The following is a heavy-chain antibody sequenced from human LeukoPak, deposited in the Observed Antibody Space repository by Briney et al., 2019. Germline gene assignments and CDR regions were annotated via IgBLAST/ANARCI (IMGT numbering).Heavy chain of an antibody. V-gene: IGHV3-74*01. J-gene: IGHJ4*02. CDR3: ARESTVAGSYYFDY. CDR2: INPGGSDT. D-gene: IGHD6-19*01. CDR1: GFTFSGYW. Sequence: GGSLRLSCVASGFTFSGYWMHWVRQAPGKGPVWVSRINPGGSDTVYADPVKGRFTISRDNVNNTLYLQMSSLTADDTAVYYCARESTVAGSYYFDYWRQGTLATVAS.